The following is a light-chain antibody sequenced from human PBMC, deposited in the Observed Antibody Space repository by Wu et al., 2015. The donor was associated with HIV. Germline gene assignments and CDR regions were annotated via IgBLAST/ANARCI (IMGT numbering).Light chain of an antibody. CDR3: QQYASSAPIT. V-gene: IGKV3-20*01. CDR2: GAS. J-gene: IGKJ5*01. Sequence: PGERATLSCRASQSVSSSYLAWYQQKPGQAPRLLIYGASSRATGIPGRFSGSGSGTDFTLTINGLEPEDFAVYYCQQYASSAPITFGRGTRLEIK. CDR1: QSVSSSY.